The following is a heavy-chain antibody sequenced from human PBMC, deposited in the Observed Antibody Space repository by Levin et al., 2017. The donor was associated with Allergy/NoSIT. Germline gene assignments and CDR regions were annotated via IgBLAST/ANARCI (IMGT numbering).Heavy chain of an antibody. D-gene: IGHD2-15*01. J-gene: IGHJ3*02. CDR1: GFTFSGYN. CDR2: ISSSSSYI. CDR3: ARGDSGGGGCYSLSVRAFDI. V-gene: IGHV3-21*01. Sequence: GESLKISCAASGFTFSGYNMHWVRQAPGKGLEWVSSISSSSSYIYYADSVKGRFTISRDNAKHSLYLQMNSLRADDTAMYYCARGDSGGGGCYSLSVRAFDIWGQGTKVAVSS.